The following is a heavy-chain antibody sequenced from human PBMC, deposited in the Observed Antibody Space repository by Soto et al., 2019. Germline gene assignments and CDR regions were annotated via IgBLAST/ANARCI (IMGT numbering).Heavy chain of an antibody. CDR2: IWYDASKQ. Sequence: VGSLRLSCETSGFSFSVYGMHWVRQAPGKGLEWVAVIWYDASKQFYAASVEGRFTISRDNSKAILYLQMNSLRAEDTAVYYCAAWAEGATEVHWGQGTLVTVSS. D-gene: IGHD2-15*01. J-gene: IGHJ4*02. V-gene: IGHV3-33*01. CDR3: AAWAEGATEVH. CDR1: GFSFSVYG.